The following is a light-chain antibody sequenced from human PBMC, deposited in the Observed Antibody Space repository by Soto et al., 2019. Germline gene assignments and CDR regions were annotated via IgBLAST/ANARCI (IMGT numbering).Light chain of an antibody. V-gene: IGKV3-15*01. Sequence: EIVMTQSPATLSVSPGERATLSCRASQSVSSNLAWYQQKPGQAPRLLIYGASTRATGIPARFSVSGSGTEFTLTISILQSEDFAVYYCQQYNNWPFTFGPETKVDIK. CDR1: QSVSSN. CDR3: QQYNNWPFT. J-gene: IGKJ3*01. CDR2: GAS.